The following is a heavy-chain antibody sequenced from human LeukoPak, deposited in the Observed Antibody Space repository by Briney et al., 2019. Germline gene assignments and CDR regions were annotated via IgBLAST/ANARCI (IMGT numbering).Heavy chain of an antibody. D-gene: IGHD6-13*01. CDR2: INHSGST. CDR3: ARGWRIAAA. CDR1: GGSFSGYY. J-gene: IGHJ3*01. V-gene: IGHV4-34*01. Sequence: SETLSLTCAVYGGSFSGYYWSWIRQPPGKGLEWIGEINHSGSTNYNPSLKSRVTISVDTSKDQFSLKLSSVTAADTAVYYCARGWRIAAAWGQGTMVTVSS.